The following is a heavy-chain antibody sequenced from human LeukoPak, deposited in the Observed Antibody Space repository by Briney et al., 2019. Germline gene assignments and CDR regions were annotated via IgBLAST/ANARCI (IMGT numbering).Heavy chain of an antibody. V-gene: IGHV1-8*01. CDR2: MNPNSGNT. CDR3: ARDRKRFLEWLLYPFDY. D-gene: IGHD3-3*01. J-gene: IGHJ4*02. CDR1: EYTFTSYD. Sequence: ASVKVSCKASEYTFTSYDINWVRQATGQGLEWMGWMNPNSGNTGYAQKFQGRVTMTRNTSISTAYMELSSLRSDDTAVYYCARDRKRFLEWLLYPFDYWGQGTLVTVSS.